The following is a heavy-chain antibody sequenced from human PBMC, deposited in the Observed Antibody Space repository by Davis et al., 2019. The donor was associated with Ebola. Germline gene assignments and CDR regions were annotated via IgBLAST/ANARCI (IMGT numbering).Heavy chain of an antibody. Sequence: GESLKISCAASGFTFSSYAMHWVRQAPGKGLEWVAVISYDGSNKYYADSVKGRFTISRDNSKNTLYLQMNSLRAEDTAVYYCARDIQDSSSWYDLSEPGMDVWGQGTTVTVSS. CDR3: ARDIQDSSSWYDLSEPGMDV. D-gene: IGHD6-13*01. V-gene: IGHV3-30-3*01. CDR1: GFTFSSYA. CDR2: ISYDGSNK. J-gene: IGHJ6*02.